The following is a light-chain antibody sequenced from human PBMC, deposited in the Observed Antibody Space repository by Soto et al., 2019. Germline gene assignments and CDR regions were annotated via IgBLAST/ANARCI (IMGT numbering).Light chain of an antibody. Sequence: QSVLTQPPSVSRAQGETVHLSCTARSYNIGTSYDVHWYQQLPGTAPTLLIYGNSNRPSGVPDRFSGSKSGTSASLAITGLHAEDEADYYGQSYDSSLSGSVFGGGTKLTVL. V-gene: IGLV1-40*01. J-gene: IGLJ3*02. CDR2: GNS. CDR1: SYNIGTSYD. CDR3: QSYDSSLSGSV.